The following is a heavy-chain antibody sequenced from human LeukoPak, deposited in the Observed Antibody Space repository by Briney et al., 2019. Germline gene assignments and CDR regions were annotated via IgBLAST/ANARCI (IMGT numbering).Heavy chain of an antibody. V-gene: IGHV4-38-2*02. Sequence: SETLSLICNVSGYSISIDYYWGWIRQPPGKGLEWIGSIHQIGSTYYNPSLKSRVSILTDKSKNQFSLRLNSVTAADTAVYYCARGGTGYYDSSYYYPYWGQGTLVTVSS. CDR3: ARGGTGYYDSSYYYPY. CDR2: IHQIGST. CDR1: GYSISIDYY. D-gene: IGHD3-22*01. J-gene: IGHJ4*02.